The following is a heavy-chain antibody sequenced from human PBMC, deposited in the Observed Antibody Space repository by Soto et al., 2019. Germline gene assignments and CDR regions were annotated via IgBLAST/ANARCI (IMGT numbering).Heavy chain of an antibody. CDR3: ARLDRYFDWLLDWYYFDY. CDR1: GGSISSYY. V-gene: IGHV4-59*01. J-gene: IGHJ4*02. Sequence: SETLSLTCTVSGGSISSYYWSWIRKPTGKGLEWIGYIYYSGSTNYNPSLKSRVTISVDTSKNQFSLKLSSVTAADTAVYYCARLDRYFDWLLDWYYFDYWGQGTLVTVSS. D-gene: IGHD3-9*01. CDR2: IYYSGST.